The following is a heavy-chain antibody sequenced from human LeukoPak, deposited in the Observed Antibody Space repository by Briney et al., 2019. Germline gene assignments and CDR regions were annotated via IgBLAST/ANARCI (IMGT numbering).Heavy chain of an antibody. CDR1: GFTLIDY. CDR2: INPNSGDT. J-gene: IGHJ6*03. V-gene: IGHV1-2*02. D-gene: IGHD2-2*01. Sequence: GASVKLSCKASGFTLIDYIHWVRQDPRQGLQWMGWINPNSGDTEYAQKFQGRVTMTRDTSIRTVYMELSSLRSEDTAVYYCATADSVPAGDYHYWYMDVWGKGTTVTVSS. CDR3: ATADSVPAGDYHYWYMDV.